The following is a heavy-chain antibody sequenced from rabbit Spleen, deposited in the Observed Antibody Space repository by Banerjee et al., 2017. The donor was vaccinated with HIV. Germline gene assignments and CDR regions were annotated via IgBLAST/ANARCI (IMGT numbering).Heavy chain of an antibody. CDR2: INTATGKD. J-gene: IGHJ4*01. V-gene: IGHV1S45*01. CDR3: ARDLVGVIGWNFYL. D-gene: IGHD1-1*01. CDR1: GFSFSDRDV. Sequence: QEQLEESGGGLVKPEGSLTLTCKASGFSFSDRDVMCWVRQAPGKGLEWIGCINTATGKDVYANCAKGRFTISRTSSTTVTLRMTSLTAADRATYFCARDLVGVIGWNFYLWGQGTLVTVS.